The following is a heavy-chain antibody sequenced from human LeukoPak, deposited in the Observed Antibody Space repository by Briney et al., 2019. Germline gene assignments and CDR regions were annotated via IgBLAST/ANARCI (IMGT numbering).Heavy chain of an antibody. CDR1: GFTFSSYS. Sequence: GGSLRLSCAASGFTFSSYSMNWVRQAPGKGLEWVSSISSSSSYIYYADSVKGRFTISRDNAKNSLYLQMNSLRAEDTAVYYCAREAYGSGSYYPYYFDYWGQGTLVTVPS. D-gene: IGHD3-10*01. CDR3: AREAYGSGSYYPYYFDY. V-gene: IGHV3-21*01. J-gene: IGHJ4*02. CDR2: ISSSSSYI.